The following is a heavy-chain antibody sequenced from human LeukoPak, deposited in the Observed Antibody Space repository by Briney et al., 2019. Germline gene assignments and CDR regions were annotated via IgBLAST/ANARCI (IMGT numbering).Heavy chain of an antibody. J-gene: IGHJ4*02. CDR3: ASMQAMERYYFDY. CDR2: IYHSGST. D-gene: IGHD5-18*01. Sequence: SGTLSLTCAVSGGSISSSNWWSWVRQPPGKGLEWIGEIYHSGSTNYSPSLKSRVTISVDKSKNQFSLKLSSVTAADTAVYYCASMQAMERYYFDYWGQGTLVTVSS. V-gene: IGHV4-4*02. CDR1: GGSISSSNW.